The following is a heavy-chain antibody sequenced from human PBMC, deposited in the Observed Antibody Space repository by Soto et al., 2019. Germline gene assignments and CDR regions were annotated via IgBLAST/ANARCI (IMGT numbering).Heavy chain of an antibody. CDR1: GGSISSGDDY. J-gene: IGHJ4*02. D-gene: IGHD2-15*01. CDR3: ARSPESTYCSGGICMNDY. Sequence: SETLSLTCTVSGGSISSGDDYWSWIRQHPGKGLEWIGYIHYSGSTYYKSSLRSRVTISVDTSKNQFSLKLSSVTAADTAVYYCARSPESTYCSGGICMNDYWGQGTLVTVSS. CDR2: IHYSGST. V-gene: IGHV4-31*03.